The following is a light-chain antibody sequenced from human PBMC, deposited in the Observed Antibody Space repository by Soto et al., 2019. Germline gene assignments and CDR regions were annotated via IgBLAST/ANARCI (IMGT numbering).Light chain of an antibody. CDR3: QQYGSSPYT. CDR1: QSVSSSY. J-gene: IGKJ2*01. CDR2: AAA. V-gene: IGKV3-20*01. Sequence: EIVLTQSPATLSLSPGERATLSCRASQSVSSSYLAWYQQKPGQAPRLLFYAAASRATGIPDRFSGSRSATDFTLTISRLEPEDFAVYYCQQYGSSPYTFGQGTKLEIK.